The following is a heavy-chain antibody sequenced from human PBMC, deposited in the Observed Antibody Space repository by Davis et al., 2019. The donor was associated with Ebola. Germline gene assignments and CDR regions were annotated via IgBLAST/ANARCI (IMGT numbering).Heavy chain of an antibody. D-gene: IGHD3-10*01. Sequence: SETLSLTCTVSVGSISSYYWSWIRQPPGKGLEWIGYIYYSGSTNYNPSLKSRVTISLDTSKNQFSLKLSSVTAADTAVCYWARGGGVGDYWGQGTLVTVSS. V-gene: IGHV4-59*01. CDR3: ARGGGVGDY. J-gene: IGHJ4*02. CDR2: IYYSGST. CDR1: VGSISSYY.